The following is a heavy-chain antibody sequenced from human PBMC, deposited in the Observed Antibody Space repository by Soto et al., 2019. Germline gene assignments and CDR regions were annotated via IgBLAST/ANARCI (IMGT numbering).Heavy chain of an antibody. J-gene: IGHJ4*02. CDR1: VFTFISYA. CDR3: VKVATVVTPNPYYFDY. CDR2: ISSNGGST. D-gene: IGHD4-17*01. Sequence: GWSLRLACSSSVFTFISYAMQWVRQAPGKGLEYVSAISSNGGSTYYADSVKGRFTISRDNSKNTLYLQMSSLRAEDTAVYYCVKVATVVTPNPYYFDYWGQGTLVTVSS. V-gene: IGHV3-64D*06.